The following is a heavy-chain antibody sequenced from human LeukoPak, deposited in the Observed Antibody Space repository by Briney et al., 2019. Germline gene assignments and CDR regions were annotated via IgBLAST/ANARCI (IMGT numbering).Heavy chain of an antibody. CDR1: GFTFDDYA. Sequence: GGSLRLSCAASGFTFDDYAMHWVRQAPGKGLEWVSGISWNSGSIGYADSVMGRFTISRDNAKNSLYLQMNSLRAEDTALYYCAKDVGYSSGCPDYWGQGTLVTVSS. CDR3: AKDVGYSSGCPDY. V-gene: IGHV3-9*01. J-gene: IGHJ4*02. D-gene: IGHD6-19*01. CDR2: ISWNSGSI.